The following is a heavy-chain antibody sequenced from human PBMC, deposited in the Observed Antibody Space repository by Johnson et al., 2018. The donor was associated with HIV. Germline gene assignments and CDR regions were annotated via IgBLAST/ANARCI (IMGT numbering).Heavy chain of an antibody. CDR2: ISYDGSNK. Sequence: QVQLVESGGGVVQPGRSLRLSCAASGFTFSSHAMHWVRQAPGKGLEWVAVISYDGSNKYYADSVKGRFTISRDNSKNTLYLQMNSLRAEDTAVYYCAKLRFSEGIVGAGRDAFDIGGQGTMVTVSS. V-gene: IGHV3-30*04. CDR1: GFTFSSHA. CDR3: AKLRFSEGIVGAGRDAFDI. D-gene: IGHD1-26*01. J-gene: IGHJ3*02.